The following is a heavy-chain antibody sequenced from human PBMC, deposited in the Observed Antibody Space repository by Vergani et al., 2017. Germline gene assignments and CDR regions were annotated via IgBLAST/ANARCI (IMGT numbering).Heavy chain of an antibody. V-gene: IGHV3-30*18. D-gene: IGHD1-26*01. CDR2: ISYDGSNK. J-gene: IGHJ4*02. CDR3: AKDHGGATRGGGFDY. Sequence: QVQLVESGGGVVQAGRSLRLSCEASGFTFRSYGMNWVRQAPGKGLEWVAVISYDGSNKYYADSVKGRFTISRDNSKNTLYLQMNSLRAEDTAVYYCAKDHGGATRGGGFDYWGQGTLVTVSS. CDR1: GFTFRSYG.